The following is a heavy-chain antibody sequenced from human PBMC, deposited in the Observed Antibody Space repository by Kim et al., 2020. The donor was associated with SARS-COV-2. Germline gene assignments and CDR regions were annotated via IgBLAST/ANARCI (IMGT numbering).Heavy chain of an antibody. CDR2: IYGGGTT. CDR3: AREPSPYFDY. Sequence: GGSLRLSCVVSGFTVSNTYMIWVRPAPGRGLEWVSIIYGGGTTYYADSVKGRFTISSDDSKNTVYLQMNSLKAEDTAVYFCAREPSPYFDYWVQGTLVTV. CDR1: GFTVSNTY. V-gene: IGHV3-66*01. J-gene: IGHJ4*02.